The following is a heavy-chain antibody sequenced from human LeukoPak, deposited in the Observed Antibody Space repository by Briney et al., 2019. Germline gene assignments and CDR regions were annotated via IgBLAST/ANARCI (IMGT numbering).Heavy chain of an antibody. CDR1: GYTFTSYG. J-gene: IGHJ4*02. Sequence: GASVKVSCKASGYTFTSYGISWVRQAPGQGLEWMGWISAYNGNTNYAQKIQGRVTMTTDTSTSTAYMELRSLRSDDTAVYYCARDKGTDWFGEFSDYWGQGTLVTVSS. CDR3: ARDKGTDWFGEFSDY. V-gene: IGHV1-18*01. D-gene: IGHD3-10*01. CDR2: ISAYNGNT.